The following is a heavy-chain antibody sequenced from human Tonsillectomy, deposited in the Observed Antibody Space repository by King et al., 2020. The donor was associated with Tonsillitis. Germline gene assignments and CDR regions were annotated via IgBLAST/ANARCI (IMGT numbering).Heavy chain of an antibody. V-gene: IGHV3-9*01. Sequence: VQLVESGGALVQPGRSLRLSCAASGFSFDDYAMPWVRQGPGKGLEWVSGISWNSGILGYADSVKGRFTISRDNAKNFLYLQMNSLRAEDTALYYCTKDPDYYDSSTSWGQGTLVTVSS. D-gene: IGHD3-22*01. CDR3: TKDPDYYDSSTS. CDR2: ISWNSGIL. J-gene: IGHJ4*02. CDR1: GFSFDDYA.